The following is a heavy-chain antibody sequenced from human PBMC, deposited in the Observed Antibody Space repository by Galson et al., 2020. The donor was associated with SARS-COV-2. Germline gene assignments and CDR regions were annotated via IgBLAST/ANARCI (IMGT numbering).Heavy chain of an antibody. V-gene: IGHV3-33*01. Sequence: GGSLRLSCAASGFTFSSYGMHWVRQAPGKGLEWVAVIWYDGSNKYYADSVKGRFTISRDNSKNTLYLQMNTLRAEDTAVYYCARDDRQQPPYYYYGMDVWGQGTTVTVSS. J-gene: IGHJ6*02. CDR1: GFTFSSYG. CDR2: IWYDGSNK. D-gene: IGHD6-13*01. CDR3: ARDDRQQPPYYYYGMDV.